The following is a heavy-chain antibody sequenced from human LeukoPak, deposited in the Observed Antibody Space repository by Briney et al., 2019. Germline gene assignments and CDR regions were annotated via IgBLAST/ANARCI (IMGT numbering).Heavy chain of an antibody. CDR1: GFTFSRSW. D-gene: IGHD2-2*01. Sequence: GGSLRLSCAASGFTFSRSWMDWVRQTPGKGLEWVANIKQDGTETYYVDSVKGRFTISRDNAKNSLYLQMNSLRAEDTALYYCARAKCSSTSCYGNYYYYMDVWGKGTTVTVSS. CDR2: IKQDGTET. J-gene: IGHJ6*03. V-gene: IGHV3-7*03. CDR3: ARAKCSSTSCYGNYYYYMDV.